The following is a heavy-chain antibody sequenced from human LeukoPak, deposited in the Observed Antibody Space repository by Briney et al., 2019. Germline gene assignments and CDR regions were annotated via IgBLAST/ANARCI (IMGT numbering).Heavy chain of an antibody. V-gene: IGHV1-2*02. CDR1: GYTFTAYY. CDR2: INPNTGDT. CDR3: ARGFNLDS. Sequence: GASVKVSCKAPGYTFTAYYMSWLRQAPGQGLEWMAWINPNTGDTNYAQKFRGRVTTTRDTSITTAYIELSGLTSDDTAVYYCARGFNLDSWGQGALVTVSS. J-gene: IGHJ5*01.